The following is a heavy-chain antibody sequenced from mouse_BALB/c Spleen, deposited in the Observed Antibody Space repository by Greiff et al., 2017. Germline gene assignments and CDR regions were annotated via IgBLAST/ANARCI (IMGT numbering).Heavy chain of an antibody. J-gene: IGHJ4*01. D-gene: IGHD2-1*01. CDR1: GYAFTNYL. CDR3: ARGLDGNYWAMDY. Sequence: QVQLQQSGAELVRPGTSVKVSCKASGYAFTNYLIEWVKQRPGQGLEWIGVINPGSGGTNYNEKFKGKATLTADKSSSTAYMQLSSLTSDDSAVYFCARGLDGNYWAMDYWGQGTSVTVSS. CDR2: INPGSGGT. V-gene: IGHV1-54*01.